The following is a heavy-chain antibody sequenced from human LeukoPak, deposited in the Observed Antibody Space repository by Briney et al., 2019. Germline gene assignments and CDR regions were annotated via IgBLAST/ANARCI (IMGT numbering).Heavy chain of an antibody. V-gene: IGHV3-30*04. CDR1: GFTFGSYT. CDR3: ARDLYSYGPFDY. Sequence: GGSLRLSCAASGFTFGSYTMHWVRQAPGKGLDWVALIPYDGSEKSYADSVKGRFTISRHNTKNTLYLQINILRAEDTAVYYCARDLYSYGPFDYWGQGTLVTVSS. J-gene: IGHJ4*02. CDR2: IPYDGSEK. D-gene: IGHD5-18*01.